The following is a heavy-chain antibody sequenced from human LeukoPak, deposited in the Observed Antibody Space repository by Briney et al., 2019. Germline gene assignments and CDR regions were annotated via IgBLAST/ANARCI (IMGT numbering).Heavy chain of an antibody. CDR3: ARELYYYDSSGYYYSQLGSYGMDV. D-gene: IGHD3-22*01. V-gene: IGHV3-33*01. CDR1: GFTFSSYG. J-gene: IGHJ6*02. CDR2: IWYDGSNK. Sequence: PGGSLRLSCAASGFTFSSYGMHWVRQAPGKGLEWVAVIWYDGSNKYYADSVKGRFTISSDNSKNTLYLQMNSLRAEDTAVYYCARELYYYDSSGYYYSQLGSYGMDVWGQGTTVTVSS.